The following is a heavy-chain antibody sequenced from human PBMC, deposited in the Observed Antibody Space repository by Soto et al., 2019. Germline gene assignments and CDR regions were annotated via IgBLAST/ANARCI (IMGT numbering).Heavy chain of an antibody. J-gene: IGHJ4*02. V-gene: IGHV3-30*04. CDR1: GFTFSSYA. CDR3: ARVPFYYYDSSGYYDY. Sequence: GSLRLSCAASGFTFSSYAMHWVRQAPGKGLEWVAVISYDGSNKYYTDSVKGRFTISRDNSKNTLYLQMNSLRAEDTAVYYCARVPFYYYDSSGYYDYWGQGTLVTVSS. D-gene: IGHD3-22*01. CDR2: ISYDGSNK.